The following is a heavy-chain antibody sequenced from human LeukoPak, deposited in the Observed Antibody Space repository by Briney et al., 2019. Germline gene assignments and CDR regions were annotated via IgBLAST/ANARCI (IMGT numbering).Heavy chain of an antibody. Sequence: GGSLRLSCAASGFTFSSYGMNWVRQAPGKGLEWVSSISSSSSYIYYADSVKGRFTISRDNAKNSLYLQMNSLRAEDTAVYYCAREDRGGGLDIWGQGTMVTVSS. D-gene: IGHD3-16*01. CDR3: AREDRGGGLDI. CDR2: ISSSSSYI. J-gene: IGHJ3*02. CDR1: GFTFSSYG. V-gene: IGHV3-21*01.